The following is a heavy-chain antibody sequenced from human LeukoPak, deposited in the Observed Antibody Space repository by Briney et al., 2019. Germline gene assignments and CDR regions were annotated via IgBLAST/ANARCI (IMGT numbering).Heavy chain of an antibody. CDR1: GDSITDYY. V-gene: IGHV4-59*01. J-gene: IGHJ4*02. Sequence: PSETLSLTCSVSGDSITDYYWTWIRQPPGKGLEWIGYFYYTGSTNYNPSLKSRVTISADTSKKEFSLNLRSVTAADTAVYYCARSPHILTGENFDYWGQGTLLTVSS. CDR2: FYYTGST. CDR3: ARSPHILTGENFDY. D-gene: IGHD3-9*01.